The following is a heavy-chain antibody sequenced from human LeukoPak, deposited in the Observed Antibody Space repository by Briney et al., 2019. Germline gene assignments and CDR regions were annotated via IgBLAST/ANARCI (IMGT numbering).Heavy chain of an antibody. CDR1: GGSISSGSYY. D-gene: IGHD1-7*01. Sequence: SETLSLTCTVSGGSISSGSYYWSWIRQPAGKGLEWIGRIYTSGSTNYNPSLKSRVTISVDTSKNQFSLKLSSVTAADTAVYYCARDKGRYNWNSGDAFDIWGQGTMVTVSS. J-gene: IGHJ3*02. V-gene: IGHV4-61*02. CDR2: IYTSGST. CDR3: ARDKGRYNWNSGDAFDI.